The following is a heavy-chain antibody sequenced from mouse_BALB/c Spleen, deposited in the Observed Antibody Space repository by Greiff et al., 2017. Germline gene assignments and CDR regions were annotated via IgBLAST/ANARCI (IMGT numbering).Heavy chain of an antibody. Sequence: EVQLVESGGGLVKPGGSLKLSCAASGFTFSDYYMYWVRQTPEKRLEWVATISDGGSYTYYPDSVKGRFTISRDNAKNNLYLQMSSLKSEDTAMYYCARDEGLRRFAYWGQGTLVTVSA. CDR3: ARDEGLRRFAY. V-gene: IGHV5-4*02. CDR2: ISDGGSYT. D-gene: IGHD2-4*01. CDR1: GFTFSDYY. J-gene: IGHJ3*01.